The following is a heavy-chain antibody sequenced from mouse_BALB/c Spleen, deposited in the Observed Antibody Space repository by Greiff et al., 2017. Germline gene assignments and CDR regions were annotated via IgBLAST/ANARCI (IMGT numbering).Heavy chain of an antibody. CDR2: IDPENGNT. CDR1: GFNIKDYY. CDR3: ARNYMYGSYYAMDY. V-gene: IGHV14-1*02. D-gene: IGHD2-14*01. Sequence: EVQLQQSGAELVRPGASVKLSCKASGFNIKDYYMNWVKQRPEQGLEWIGWIDPENGNTIYDPKFQGKASITADTSSNTAYLQLSSLTSEDTAVYYCARNYMYGSYYAMDYWGQGTSVTVSS. J-gene: IGHJ4*01.